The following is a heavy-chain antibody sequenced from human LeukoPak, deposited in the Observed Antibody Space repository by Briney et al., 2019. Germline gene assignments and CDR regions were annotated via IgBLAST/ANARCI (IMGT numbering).Heavy chain of an antibody. Sequence: ASVKVSCKASGYTFTGYYMHWVRQAPGQGLEWMGWINPNSGGTNYAQKFQGRVTMTRDASISTAYMELSRLRSDDTAVYYCARDVYSSSWYWFDPWGQGTLVTVSS. CDR1: GYTFTGYY. CDR2: INPNSGGT. V-gene: IGHV1-2*02. CDR3: ARDVYSSSWYWFDP. D-gene: IGHD6-13*01. J-gene: IGHJ5*02.